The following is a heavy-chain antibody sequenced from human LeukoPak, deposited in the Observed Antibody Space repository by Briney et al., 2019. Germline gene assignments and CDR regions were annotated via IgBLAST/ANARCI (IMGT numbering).Heavy chain of an antibody. CDR3: ARARWYDSGSYVDS. J-gene: IGHJ4*02. V-gene: IGHV4-34*01. CDR2: INHVGTT. D-gene: IGHD3-10*01. CDR1: GGSFSGYY. Sequence: SETLSFTCAVYGGSFSGYYWSWIRQSPGKGLEWIGEINHVGTTNHNPSLKSRVTISPDTSKNQFSLHLTSVTAADTAVYYCARARWYDSGSYVDSLSQGTLVSVSS.